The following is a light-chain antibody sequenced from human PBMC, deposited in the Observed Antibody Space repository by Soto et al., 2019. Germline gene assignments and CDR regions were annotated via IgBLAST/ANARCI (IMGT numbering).Light chain of an antibody. CDR3: QQTYSMPFN. V-gene: IGKV1-39*01. CDR2: TAS. Sequence: DIQMTQSPSSLSASVGDTVTITCRASKAFNTFLSWYQQKPGKAPKLLIHTASSLQDGVPSRFSGSASGTDFTLTITSLRPEDFATYYCQQTYSMPFNFGRGTKLEIK. J-gene: IGKJ2*01. CDR1: KAFNTF.